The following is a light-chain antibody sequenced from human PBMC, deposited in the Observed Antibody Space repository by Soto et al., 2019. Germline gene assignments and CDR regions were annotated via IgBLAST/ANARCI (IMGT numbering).Light chain of an antibody. V-gene: IGLV2-23*02. Sequence: QSVLTQPASVSGSAGQSITISCTGTNNDVGAFNLVSWYQQHPVKAPKLIIFGVTERPSGVSNRFSGSKSGNTASLTISGLQAEDEGDYYCCSYAGSGNYWIFGGGTKVTVL. CDR1: NNDVGAFNL. CDR3: CSYAGSGNYWI. CDR2: GVT. J-gene: IGLJ3*02.